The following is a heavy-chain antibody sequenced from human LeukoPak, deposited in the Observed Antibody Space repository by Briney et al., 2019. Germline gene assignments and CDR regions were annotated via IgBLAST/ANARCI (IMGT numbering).Heavy chain of an antibody. D-gene: IGHD1-26*01. Sequence: SETLSLTCTVSGGSISSYYWSWIRQPPGKGLEGIGYIYYSGSTNYNPSLKSRVTISVDTSKNQFSPKLSSVTAADTAVYYCARGGGSYYEYYFDYWGQGTLVTVSS. J-gene: IGHJ4*02. V-gene: IGHV4-59*01. CDR2: IYYSGST. CDR3: ARGGGSYYEYYFDY. CDR1: GGSISSYY.